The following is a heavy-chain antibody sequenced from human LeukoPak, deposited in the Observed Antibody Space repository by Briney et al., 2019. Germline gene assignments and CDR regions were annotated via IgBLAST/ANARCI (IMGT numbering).Heavy chain of an antibody. CDR3: ARTNCTSTSCLYLGAFDI. J-gene: IGHJ3*02. CDR2: ISAYNGNT. V-gene: IGHV1-18*04. Sequence: ASVKVSCKTSGDSFTTYYFHWVRQAPGQGLEWMRWISAYNGNTNYAQKLQGRVTMTTDTSTSTAYMELRSLRSDDTAVYYCARTNCTSTSCLYLGAFDIWGQGTMVTVSS. D-gene: IGHD2-2*01. CDR1: GDSFTTYY.